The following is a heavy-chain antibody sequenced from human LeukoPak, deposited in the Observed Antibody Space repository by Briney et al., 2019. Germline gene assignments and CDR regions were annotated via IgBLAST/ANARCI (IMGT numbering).Heavy chain of an antibody. CDR2: IYYSGST. J-gene: IGHJ3*02. CDR1: GGSISSYY. V-gene: IGHV4-59*01. CDR3: ARSPKYCSGGSCYSVDAFDI. Sequence: SETLSLTCTVSGGSISSYYWSWLRQPPGKGLEWIGYIYYSGSTNYNPSLKSRVTISVDTSKNQFSLKLSSVTAADTAVYYCARSPKYCSGGSCYSVDAFDIWGQGTMVTVSS. D-gene: IGHD2-15*01.